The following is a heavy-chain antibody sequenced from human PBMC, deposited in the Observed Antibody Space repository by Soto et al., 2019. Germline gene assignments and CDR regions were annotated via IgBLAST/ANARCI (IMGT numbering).Heavy chain of an antibody. CDR1: GGSISSYY. D-gene: IGHD4-17*01. J-gene: IGHJ6*03. CDR3: ARGISGDYGSGYYYYYYMDV. Sequence: SETLSLTCTVSGGSISSYYWSWIRQPPGKGLEWIGYIYYSGSTNYNPSLKSPVTISVETSKNQFSLKLSSVTAADTAVYYCARGISGDYGSGYYYYYYMDVWGKGTTVTVSS. V-gene: IGHV4-59*01. CDR2: IYYSGST.